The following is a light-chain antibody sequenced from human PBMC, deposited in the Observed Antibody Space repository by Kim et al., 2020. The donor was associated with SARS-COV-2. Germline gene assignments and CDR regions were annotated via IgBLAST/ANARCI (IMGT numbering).Light chain of an antibody. Sequence: DIVMTQSPDSLAVSLGERATINCKSSQSVLSTSDNKNYLAWYQQKPGQAPKLLIYWASTRESGVPDRFGGSGSGTDFTLSISSLQAEDVAVYYCQQSYGAPLTFGGGTKVDIK. CDR1: QSVLSTSDNKNY. V-gene: IGKV4-1*01. CDR3: QQSYGAPLT. CDR2: WAS. J-gene: IGKJ4*01.